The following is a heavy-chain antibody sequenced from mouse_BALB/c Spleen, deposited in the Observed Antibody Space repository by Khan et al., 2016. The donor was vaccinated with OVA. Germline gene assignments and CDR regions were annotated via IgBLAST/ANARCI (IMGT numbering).Heavy chain of an antibody. J-gene: IGHJ2*01. Sequence: EVELVESGGGLVQPGGSRKLSCAASGFTFSRFGMHWVRQAPEKGLEWVAYISSGSSSIYYADTVKGRFTISRDNPKNTLFLQMTSLRSEDTAMYYCARDSNFDYWGPGTTLTVSS. V-gene: IGHV5-17*02. CDR1: GFTFSRFG. CDR3: ARDSNFDY. CDR2: ISSGSSSI.